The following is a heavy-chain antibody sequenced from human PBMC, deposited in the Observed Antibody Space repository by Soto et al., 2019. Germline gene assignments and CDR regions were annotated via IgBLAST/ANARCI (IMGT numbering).Heavy chain of an antibody. CDR2: IYWDDDK. V-gene: IGHV2-5*02. CDR3: AHRLDHSYFDY. Sequence: QITLKESGPPLVKPTQTLTLTCTLSGFSLRTSGGGVGWIRQPPGEALECLAVIYWDDDKRYSPFLRSRLTITRDTSKDQVVLTLTNMDPVDTGTYYCAHRLDHSYFDYWGQGILVTVSS. CDR1: GFSLRTSGGG. J-gene: IGHJ4*02. D-gene: IGHD3-9*01.